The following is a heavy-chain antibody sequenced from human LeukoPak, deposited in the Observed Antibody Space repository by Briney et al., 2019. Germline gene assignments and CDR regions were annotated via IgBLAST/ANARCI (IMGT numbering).Heavy chain of an antibody. J-gene: IGHJ5*02. CDR1: GFTFSRFA. Sequence: PGGSLRLSCAASGFTFSRFAMTWARQAPGRGLEWVSAISDSGGDTYYADSVKGRFTISRDNSKNMLYLQMNSLRAEDTALYYCAKDRPRDYRSGQGFSDDWFDPWGRGTLVTVSS. D-gene: IGHD2-15*01. CDR3: AKDRPRDYRSGQGFSDDWFDP. V-gene: IGHV3-23*01. CDR2: ISDSGGDT.